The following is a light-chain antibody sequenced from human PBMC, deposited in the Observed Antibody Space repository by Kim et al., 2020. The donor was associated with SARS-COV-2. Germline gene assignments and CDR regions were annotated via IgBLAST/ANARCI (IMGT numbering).Light chain of an antibody. CDR2: GAS. CDR1: QSVIRRY. Sequence: SPGHSATLSCRASQSVIRRYLAWYPHNPGQAPRLLIYGASTRATGIPDRFSGSGSGTDFTLTISRLEPEDFAVYFCQQYVNSLLTFGGGTKVDIK. V-gene: IGKV3-20*01. J-gene: IGKJ4*01. CDR3: QQYVNSLLT.